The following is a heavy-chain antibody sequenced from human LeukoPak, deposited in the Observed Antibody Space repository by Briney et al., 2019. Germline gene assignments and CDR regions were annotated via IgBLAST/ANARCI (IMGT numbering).Heavy chain of an antibody. J-gene: IGHJ3*01. CDR2: IYYSGST. V-gene: IGHV4-30-4*08. D-gene: IGHD2-15*01. CDR1: GGSISSADYY. Sequence: SETLSLTCTVSGGSISSADYYWSWIRQPPGKGLEWIGYIYYSGSTSYNPSLKSRVTISVDTSKNQFSLRLSSVTAADTAMYYCALPLPDAFDFWGRGTMVTVSS. CDR3: ALPLPDAFDF.